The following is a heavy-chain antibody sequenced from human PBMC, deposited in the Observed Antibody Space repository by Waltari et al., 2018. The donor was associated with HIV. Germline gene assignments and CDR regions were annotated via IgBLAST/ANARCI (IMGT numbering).Heavy chain of an antibody. V-gene: IGHV3-11*01. D-gene: IGHD3-22*01. CDR2: IRGSGSTI. CDR3: ARETNYYDGSGFYLDD. J-gene: IGHJ4*02. CDR1: GFTFSDYY. Sequence: QVQLVESGGRLVKPGGSLRLSCAASGFTFSDYYMSWIRQAPGKGLQWVSYIRGSGSTIEYADSVKGRFTISRDNTENSLYLQMNSLRAEDTAVYYCARETNYYDGSGFYLDDWGQGTLVTVSS.